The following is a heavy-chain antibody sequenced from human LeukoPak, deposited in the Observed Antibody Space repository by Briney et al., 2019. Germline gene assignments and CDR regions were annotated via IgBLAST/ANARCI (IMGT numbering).Heavy chain of an antibody. Sequence: SETLSLTCTVSGGSVSSNSYYWSWIRQPPGKGLEWIGYIYYNGRTNYNPSLKNRVTISVDTSKNQFSLKLSSVTAADTAVYYCAREDNTGWYYFDNWGQGTLVTVSS. D-gene: IGHD6-19*01. CDR3: AREDNTGWYYFDN. CDR1: GGSVSSNSYY. V-gene: IGHV4-61*01. J-gene: IGHJ4*02. CDR2: IYYNGRT.